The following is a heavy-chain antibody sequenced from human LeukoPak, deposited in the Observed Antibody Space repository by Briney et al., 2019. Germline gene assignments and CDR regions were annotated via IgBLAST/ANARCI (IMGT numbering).Heavy chain of an antibody. CDR1: GFTFSSYA. CDR2: ISGSGGST. D-gene: IGHD1-26*01. V-gene: IGHV3-23*01. Sequence: PGGSLRLSCAASGFTFSSYAMSWVRQAPGKGLEWVSAISGSGGSTYYADSVKGRFTISRDNSKNTLYLQMNSLRAEDTAVYYCVKDEWELPYLNWFDPWGQGTLVTVSS. J-gene: IGHJ5*02. CDR3: VKDEWELPYLNWFDP.